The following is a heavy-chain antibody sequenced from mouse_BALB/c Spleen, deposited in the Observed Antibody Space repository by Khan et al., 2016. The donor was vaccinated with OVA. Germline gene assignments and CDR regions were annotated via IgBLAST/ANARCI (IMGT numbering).Heavy chain of an antibody. CDR2: INPDSSTI. D-gene: IGHD2-2*01. CDR3: ARGLRRYYYAMDY. J-gene: IGHJ4*01. V-gene: IGHV4-1*02. CDR1: GFDFSRYW. Sequence: EVKLLESGGGLVQPGGSLKLSCAASGFDFSRYWMSWVRQAPGKGLEWIGEINPDSSTINYTPSLKDKFIISRDNAKNMLYLQMSKVRSEDTALYYCARGLRRYYYAMDYWSQGTSVTVSS.